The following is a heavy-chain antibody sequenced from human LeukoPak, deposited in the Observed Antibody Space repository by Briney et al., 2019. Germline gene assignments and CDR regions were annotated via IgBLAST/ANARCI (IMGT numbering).Heavy chain of an antibody. CDR2: IIPIFGTA. CDR1: GGTFSSYA. D-gene: IGHD2-2*01. CDR3: ARDLGPRGYCSSTSCLGAFDP. Sequence: SVKVSCKASGGTFSSYAISWVRQAPGQGLEWMGRIIPIFGTANYAQKFQGRVTITTDESTSTAYMELSSLRSEDTAVYYCARDLGPRGYCSSTSCLGAFDPWGQGTLVTVSS. V-gene: IGHV1-69*05. J-gene: IGHJ5*02.